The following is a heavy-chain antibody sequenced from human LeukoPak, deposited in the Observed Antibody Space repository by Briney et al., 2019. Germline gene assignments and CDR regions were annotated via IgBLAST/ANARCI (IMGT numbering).Heavy chain of an antibody. Sequence: SETLSLTCAVYGGSFSGYYWSWIRQPPGKGLEWIGEINHSGSTNYNPSLKSRVTISIDTSKNQFSLNLSSVAAADTAVYYCARRATNSRPSMVRGVIVAANNHHFDYWGQGTLVTISS. V-gene: IGHV4-34*01. D-gene: IGHD3-10*01. J-gene: IGHJ4*02. CDR1: GGSFSGYY. CDR3: ARRATNSRPSMVRGVIVAANNHHFDY. CDR2: INHSGST.